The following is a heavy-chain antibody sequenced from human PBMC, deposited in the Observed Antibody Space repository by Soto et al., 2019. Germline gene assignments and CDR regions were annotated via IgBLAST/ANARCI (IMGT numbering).Heavy chain of an antibody. J-gene: IGHJ6*02. Sequence: QLVASGGGVVQPGRSLSLSCAASGSTFSSSGWHWVRQAPGKGLAWVALHSNDGITNNYADSVNGRFTIYRDNSKNAVFLQIDSLRGDETAVYYCAIDVPHFDVDGWGQGTTVTVSS. CDR1: GSTFSSSG. D-gene: IGHD3-9*01. CDR3: AIDVPHFDVDG. V-gene: IGHV3-30*03. CDR2: HSNDGITN.